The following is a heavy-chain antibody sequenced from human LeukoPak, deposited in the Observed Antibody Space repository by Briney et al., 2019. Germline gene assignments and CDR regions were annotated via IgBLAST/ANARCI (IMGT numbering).Heavy chain of an antibody. J-gene: IGHJ3*02. CDR2: ISESGGST. CDR1: EFTFSNYA. CDR3: AKGNAAFDI. D-gene: IGHD1-1*01. Sequence: GGSLRLFCAASEFTFSNYAMSWVRQAPGKGLEWVSSISESGGSTYYADSGKGRFTISRDNSKNTLYLQMNSLRVEDTAVYYCAKGNAAFDIWGQGTMVTVSS. V-gene: IGHV3-23*01.